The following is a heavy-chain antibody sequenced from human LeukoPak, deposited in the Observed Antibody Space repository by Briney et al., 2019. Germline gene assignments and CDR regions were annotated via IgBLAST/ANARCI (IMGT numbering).Heavy chain of an antibody. J-gene: IGHJ4*02. CDR2: IIPIFGTA. CDR3: ARENCSGGSCYFDTLAYFDY. V-gene: IGHV1-69*13. D-gene: IGHD2-15*01. CDR1: GYTFTSYY. Sequence: GASVKVSCKASGYTFTSYYMHWVRQAPGQGLEWMGGIIPIFGTANYAQKFQGRVTITADESTSTAYMELSSLSSEDTAVYYCARENCSGGSCYFDTLAYFDYWGQGTLVTVSS.